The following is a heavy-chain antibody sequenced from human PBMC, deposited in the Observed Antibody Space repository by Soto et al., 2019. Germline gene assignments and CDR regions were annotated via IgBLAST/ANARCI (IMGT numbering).Heavy chain of an antibody. J-gene: IGHJ3*02. CDR3: AREGNSHDAFDI. CDR1: GGSVSSGSYY. V-gene: IGHV4-61*01. D-gene: IGHD4-4*01. Sequence: PSETLSLTCTVSGGSVSSGSYYWSWIRQPPGKGLEWIGYIYYSGSTNYKTSLKSRVTISVDTSKNQFSLKLSSVTAADTAVYYCAREGNSHDAFDIWGQGTMVTVSS. CDR2: IYYSGST.